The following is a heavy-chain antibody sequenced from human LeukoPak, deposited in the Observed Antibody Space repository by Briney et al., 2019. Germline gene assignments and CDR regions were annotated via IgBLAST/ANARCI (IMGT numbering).Heavy chain of an antibody. CDR2: ISGSGGST. V-gene: IGHV3-23*01. Sequence: GGSLRLSCAASGFTFSSYAMSWVRQAPGKGLEWVSAISGSGGSTYYADSVRGRFTISRDNSKNTLYLQMNSLRAEDTAVYYCAKGWAGYYDILTGYWFDYWGLGTLVTVSS. CDR1: GFTFSSYA. CDR3: AKGWAGYYDILTGYWFDY. J-gene: IGHJ4*02. D-gene: IGHD3-9*01.